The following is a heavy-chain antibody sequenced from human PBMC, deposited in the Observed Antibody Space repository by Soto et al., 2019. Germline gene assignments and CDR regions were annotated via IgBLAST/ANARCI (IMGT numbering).Heavy chain of an antibody. CDR1: GGTFSNYA. D-gene: IGHD6-19*01. CDR3: ARVEAVAGLYNYHGLDV. CDR2: IVPIFGTT. V-gene: IGHV1-69*12. Sequence: QVQLVQSGAEVKKPGSSVKVSCKVSGGTFSNYAIDWVRLAPGHGLEWMGGIVPIFGTTYYTQKFQGRATFIADVSTTTAYLEMSSLISEDTAIYYCARVEAVAGLYNYHGLDVWGQGTAVTVSS. J-gene: IGHJ6*02.